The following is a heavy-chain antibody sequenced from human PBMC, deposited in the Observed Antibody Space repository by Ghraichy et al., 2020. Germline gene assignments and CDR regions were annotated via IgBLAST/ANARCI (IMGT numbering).Heavy chain of an antibody. CDR2: MNPNSGNT. Sequence: MGWMNPNSGNTGYAQKFQCRVTMPRNTSISTAYMELSSLRSGDTAVYYCARDATWFDPWGHGSLVTVAA. V-gene: IGHV1-8*01. J-gene: IGHJ5*02. CDR3: ARDATWFDP.